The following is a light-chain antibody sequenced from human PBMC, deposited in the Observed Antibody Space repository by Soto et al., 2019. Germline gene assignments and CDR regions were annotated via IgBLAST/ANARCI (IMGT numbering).Light chain of an antibody. CDR3: QQYNSYSWT. CDR1: QTISSW. V-gene: IGKV1-5*03. CDR2: KAS. J-gene: IGKJ1*01. Sequence: DIQMTQSPSTLSGSVGDRVTITCRASQTISSWLAWYQQKPGKAPKLLIYKASTLKSGVPSRFSGSGFGTDFTLTISTLQPEDFGTYYCQQYNSYSWTFGQGTKVDIK.